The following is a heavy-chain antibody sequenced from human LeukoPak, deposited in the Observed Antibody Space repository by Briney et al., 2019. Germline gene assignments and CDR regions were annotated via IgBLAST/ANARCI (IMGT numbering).Heavy chain of an antibody. J-gene: IGHJ3*02. Sequence: GGSLRLSCAASGFTFSTYSMNWVRQSPGKGLEWVSVISSSGSDKYYADSVKGRFTISRDNAKNSLFLQMSSLRAEDTAVYYCARDRVEMAPDSTKRNAFDIWGQGTMVTVSS. V-gene: IGHV3-21*01. CDR3: ARDRVEMAPDSTKRNAFDI. CDR1: GFTFSTYS. CDR2: ISSSGSDK. D-gene: IGHD5-24*01.